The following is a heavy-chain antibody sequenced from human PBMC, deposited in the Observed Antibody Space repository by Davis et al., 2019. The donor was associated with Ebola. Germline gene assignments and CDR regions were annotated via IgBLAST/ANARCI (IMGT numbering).Heavy chain of an antibody. V-gene: IGHV4-34*01. CDR1: GGSSSGYH. CDR2: INHSGST. CDR3: ATSQDCSSTSCDNWFDP. J-gene: IGHJ5*02. Sequence: MPSETLSLTCAVYGGSSSGYHWSWIRQPPGKGLEWIGEINHSGSTNYNPSLKSRVTISVDTSKNQSSLKLTSVTAADTAVYYCATSQDCSSTSCDNWFDPWGQGTLVTVSS. D-gene: IGHD2-2*01.